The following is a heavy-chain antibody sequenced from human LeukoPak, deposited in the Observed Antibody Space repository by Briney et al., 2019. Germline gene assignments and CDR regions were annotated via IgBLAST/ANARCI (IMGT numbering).Heavy chain of an antibody. CDR2: IYSGGST. CDR1: GFTVSSNY. V-gene: IGHV3-53*01. Sequence: GGSLRLSCAASGFTVSSNYMTWVRQAPGKGLECVSVIYSGGSTYYADSVKGRFTVSRDNSKNTLYLQMNSLRAEDTAMYYCAQGLVYCTSTTCILPFDYWGQGTLVTVSS. CDR3: AQGLVYCTSTTCILPFDY. J-gene: IGHJ4*02. D-gene: IGHD2-2*01.